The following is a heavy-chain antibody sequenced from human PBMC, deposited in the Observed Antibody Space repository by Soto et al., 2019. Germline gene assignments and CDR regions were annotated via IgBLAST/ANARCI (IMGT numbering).Heavy chain of an antibody. CDR1: GGSISSGDYY. CDR2: IYYSGST. V-gene: IGHV4-30-4*01. CDR3: AGDRTYYDFWSGSRYYYYGMDV. Sequence: SETLSLTCTVSGGSISSGDYYWSWIRQPPGKGLEWIGYIYYSGSTYYNPSLKSRVTISVDTSKNQFSLKLSSVTAADTAVYYCAGDRTYYDFWSGSRYYYYGMDVWGQGTTVTVS. J-gene: IGHJ6*02. D-gene: IGHD3-3*01.